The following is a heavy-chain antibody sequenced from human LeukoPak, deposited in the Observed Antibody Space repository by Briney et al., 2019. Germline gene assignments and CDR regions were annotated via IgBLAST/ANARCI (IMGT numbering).Heavy chain of an antibody. D-gene: IGHD2-2*01. Sequence: GGSLRLSCAASGFTFSSYVMSWVRQAPGKGLEWVAVISYDGSNKYYADSVKGRFTISRDNSKNTLYLQMNSLRAEDTAVYYCARGRYCSSTSCYPLTYYGMDVWGKGTTVTVSS. V-gene: IGHV3-30*03. CDR3: ARGRYCSSTSCYPLTYYGMDV. J-gene: IGHJ6*04. CDR1: GFTFSSYV. CDR2: ISYDGSNK.